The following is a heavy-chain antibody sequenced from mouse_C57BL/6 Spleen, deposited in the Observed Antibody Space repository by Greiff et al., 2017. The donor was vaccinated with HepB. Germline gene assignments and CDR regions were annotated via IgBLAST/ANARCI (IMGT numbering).Heavy chain of an antibody. CDR1: GYTFTSYW. J-gene: IGHJ2*01. CDR3: ARAPYYCSTSYFDY. CDR2: IDPSDSNT. D-gene: IGHD1-1*01. Sequence: QVQLQQPGAELVKPGASVKLSCKASGYTFTSYWMQWVKQRPGQGLEWIGEIDPSDSNTNYNQKFKGKATLTVDKSSSTAYMQLSSQTAEDSAVYYCARAPYYCSTSYFDYWGQGTTLTVSS. V-gene: IGHV1-50*01.